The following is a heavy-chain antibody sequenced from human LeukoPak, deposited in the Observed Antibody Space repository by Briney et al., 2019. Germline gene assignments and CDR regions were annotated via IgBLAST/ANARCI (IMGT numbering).Heavy chain of an antibody. Sequence: PGGSLRLSCAASGFTFSSYWMSWVRQAPGKGLEWVANIKQDGSEKYYVDSVKGRFTISRDNAKNSLYLQMNSLRAEDTAVYYCARARGYYYDGSGYYPLDYWGQGTLVTVSS. V-gene: IGHV3-7*01. CDR1: GFTFSSYW. CDR2: IKQDGSEK. D-gene: IGHD3-22*01. J-gene: IGHJ4*02. CDR3: ARARGYYYDGSGYYPLDY.